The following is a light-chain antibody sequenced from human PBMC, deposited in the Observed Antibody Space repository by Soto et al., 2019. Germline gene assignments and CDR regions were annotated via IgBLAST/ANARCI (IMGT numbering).Light chain of an antibody. CDR2: STN. V-gene: IGLV8-61*01. CDR1: SGSVSITSY. J-gene: IGLJ3*02. CDR3: ALYLGGGITV. Sequence: QAVVPQEPSISVSPGGTVTLTCGLTSGSVSITSYPSWFQQTPGQAPRTLIYSTNTRSCGVSDRFSGSILGGKAALTITGAQAADESDYYCALYLGGGITVFGGGTQLTVL.